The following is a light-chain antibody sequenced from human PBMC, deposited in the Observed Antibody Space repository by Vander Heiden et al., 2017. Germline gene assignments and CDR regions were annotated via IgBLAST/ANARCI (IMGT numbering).Light chain of an antibody. J-gene: IGLJ3*02. V-gene: IGLV1-51*01. CDR2: DSN. CDR1: SSNLGNNY. Sequence: QSVLTQPPSVSAAQGQKVTISRSGRSSNLGNNYISWYQHLPGTAPKLLIYDSNKRPSGIPDRFIGSKSGTSATLGITGLQTGDEADYYCATWDDSLSAVVFGGGTKLTVL. CDR3: ATWDDSLSAVV.